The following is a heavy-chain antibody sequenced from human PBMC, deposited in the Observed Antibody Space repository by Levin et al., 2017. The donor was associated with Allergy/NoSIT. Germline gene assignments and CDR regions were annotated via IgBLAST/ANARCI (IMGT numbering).Heavy chain of an antibody. CDR2: IYYSGST. D-gene: IGHD6-13*01. CDR3: ARDQVYSSSWATYWYFDL. Sequence: SETLSLTCTVSGGSISSYYWSWIRQPPGKGLEWIGYIYYSGSTNYNPSLKSRVTISVDTSKNQFSLKLSSVTAADTAVYYCARDQVYSSSWATYWYFDLWGRGTLVTVSS. V-gene: IGHV4-59*01. CDR1: GGSISSYY. J-gene: IGHJ2*01.